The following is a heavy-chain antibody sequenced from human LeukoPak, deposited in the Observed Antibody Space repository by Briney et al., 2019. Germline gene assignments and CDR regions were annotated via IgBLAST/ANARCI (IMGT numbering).Heavy chain of an antibody. CDR1: GFPFSRYS. Sequence: GGSLRLSCAASGFPFSRYSMNWVRQAPGKGLEWVSVTYSNGRTYYADSVKGRFTISRDISKNTLYLQMNSLRAEDTAVYYCARVLSGRGSLYDYYYYMDVWGKGTTVTISS. CDR2: TYSNGRT. CDR3: ARVLSGRGSLYDYYYYMDV. D-gene: IGHD3-10*01. V-gene: IGHV3-53*01. J-gene: IGHJ6*03.